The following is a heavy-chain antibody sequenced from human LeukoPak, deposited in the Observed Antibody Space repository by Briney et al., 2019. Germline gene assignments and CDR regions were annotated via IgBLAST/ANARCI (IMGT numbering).Heavy chain of an antibody. Sequence: SETLSLTCTVSGGSISSYYWSWIRQPPGKGLGLIGYIYYSGNTNYNPSLKSRVTISIDTSKKQFSLKLTSVTAADTAVYYCAREQISMIRGFDNWGQGTLVTVSS. D-gene: IGHD3-10*01. CDR2: IYYSGNT. J-gene: IGHJ4*02. CDR3: AREQISMIRGFDN. CDR1: GGSISSYY. V-gene: IGHV4-59*01.